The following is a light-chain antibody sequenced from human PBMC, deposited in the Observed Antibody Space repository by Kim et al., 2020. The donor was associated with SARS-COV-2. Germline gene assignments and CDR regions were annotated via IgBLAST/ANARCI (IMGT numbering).Light chain of an antibody. J-gene: IGLJ3*02. Sequence: GQRVTLSCSGSSSNIGSNYVYWYQQLPGTAPKLLIYRNNQRPSGVPDRFSSSKSGTSASLAISGLRSEDEADYYCAAWDDSLSGWVFGGGTQLTVL. V-gene: IGLV1-47*01. CDR3: AAWDDSLSGWV. CDR1: SSNIGSNY. CDR2: RNN.